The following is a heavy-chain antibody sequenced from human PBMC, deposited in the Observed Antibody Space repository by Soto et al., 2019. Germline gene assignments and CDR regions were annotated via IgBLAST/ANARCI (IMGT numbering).Heavy chain of an antibody. V-gene: IGHV3-30*18. CDR1: GFTFSSYG. Sequence: VQLVXXGXGXXXXXXXLXXSCAASGFTFSSYGMYWVRQAPGKGLEWVARISYDGSDQFYGDSVKGRFTISRDNSKNILYVQMNSLRSEDTAVYYCAKDTGADYWGQGTVVTVSA. CDR3: AKDTGADY. J-gene: IGHJ4*02. D-gene: IGHD3-10*01. CDR2: ISYDGSDQ.